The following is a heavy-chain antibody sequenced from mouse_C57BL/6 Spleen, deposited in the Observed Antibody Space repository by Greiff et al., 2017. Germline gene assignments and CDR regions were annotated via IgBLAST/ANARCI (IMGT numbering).Heavy chain of an antibody. CDR3: ARGITTVSYFDY. CDR1: GYSFTGYF. CDR2: INPYNGDT. J-gene: IGHJ2*01. V-gene: IGHV1-20*01. D-gene: IGHD1-1*01. Sequence: VQLKESGPELVKPGDSVKISCKASGYSFTGYFMNWVMQSHGKSLEWIGRINPYNGDTFYNQKFKGKATLTVDKSSSTAHMELRSLTSEDSAVYYCARGITTVSYFDYWGQGTTLTVSS.